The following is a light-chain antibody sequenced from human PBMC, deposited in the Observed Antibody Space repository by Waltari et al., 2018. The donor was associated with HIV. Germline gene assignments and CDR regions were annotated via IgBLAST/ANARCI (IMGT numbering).Light chain of an antibody. V-gene: IGLV3-25*03. J-gene: IGLJ1*01. Sequence: SYDLTQPPSVSVSPGQTARITCSGNTLSNQYSSWYQQKSGQAPVLVIFREIERPSGIPERCSGSRSGATVTLTISGVQAEDEADYYCQSADNIVTYVFATGTQVTVL. CDR3: QSADNIVTYV. CDR1: TLSNQY. CDR2: REI.